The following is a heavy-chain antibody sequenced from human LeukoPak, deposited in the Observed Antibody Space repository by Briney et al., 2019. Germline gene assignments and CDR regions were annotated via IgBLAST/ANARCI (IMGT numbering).Heavy chain of an antibody. J-gene: IGHJ4*02. CDR2: ISGSGDNT. CDR3: AKRSGYTTGWFFDF. V-gene: IGHV3-23*01. Sequence: GGSLKLSCAASGFSFTNYAMAWVRQAPGKGLEWVSSISGSGDNTYYAESVKGRFTISRDNSQNTLFLQINSLRAEDTAVFYCAKRSGYTTGWFFDFRGQGTLVTVSS. CDR1: GFSFTNYA. D-gene: IGHD6-19*01.